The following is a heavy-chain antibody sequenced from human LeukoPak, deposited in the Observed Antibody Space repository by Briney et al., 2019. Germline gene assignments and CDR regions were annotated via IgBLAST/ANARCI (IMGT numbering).Heavy chain of an antibody. CDR1: GFTFSTYA. V-gene: IGHV3-23*01. D-gene: IGHD3-22*01. CDR3: AKVRMITMIAYDAFDI. CDR2: ISGSSSST. J-gene: IGHJ3*02. Sequence: GGSLRLSCAASGFTFSTYAMNWVRQAPGKGLEWVSAISGSSSSTYYADSVKGRFAISRDNSKNTLYLQMNSLRAEDTAVYYCAKVRMITMIAYDAFDIWGQGTMVTVSS.